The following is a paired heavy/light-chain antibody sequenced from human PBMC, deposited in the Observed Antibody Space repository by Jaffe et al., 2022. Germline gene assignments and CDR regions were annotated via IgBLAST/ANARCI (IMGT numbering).Heavy chain of an antibody. V-gene: IGHV3-30*02. CDR1: GFTFSSYG. D-gene: IGHD2-8*01. Sequence: QVQLVESGGGVVQPGGSLRLSCAASGFTFSSYGMHWVRQAPGKGLEWVAFIRYDGSNKYYADSVKGRFTISRDNSKNTLYLQMNSLRAEDTAVYYCAKDVLSRGYYYYMDVWGKGTTVTVSS. J-gene: IGHJ6*03. CDR2: IRYDGSNK. CDR3: AKDVLSRGYYYYMDV.
Light chain of an antibody. Sequence: DIQLTQSPSFLSASVGDRVTITCRASQGISSYLAWYQQKPGKAPKLLIYAASTLQSGVPSRFSGSGSGTEFTLTISSLQPEDFATYYCQQLNSYPPNTFGQGTKLEIK. CDR3: QQLNSYPPNT. CDR1: QGISSY. CDR2: AAS. J-gene: IGKJ2*01. V-gene: IGKV1-9*01.